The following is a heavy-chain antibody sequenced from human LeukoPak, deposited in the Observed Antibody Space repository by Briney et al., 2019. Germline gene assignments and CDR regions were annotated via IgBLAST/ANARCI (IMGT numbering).Heavy chain of an antibody. D-gene: IGHD2-2*01. Sequence: QPGGSLRLSCAASGFTFSSYAMHWVRQAPGKGLEWVAVISYDGSNKYYADSVKGRFTISRDNSKNTLYLQMNSLRAEDTAVYYCAKEMPGAYCSSTSCYWAAFDIWGQGTMVTVSS. CDR2: ISYDGSNK. V-gene: IGHV3-30-3*01. J-gene: IGHJ3*02. CDR1: GFTFSSYA. CDR3: AKEMPGAYCSSTSCYWAAFDI.